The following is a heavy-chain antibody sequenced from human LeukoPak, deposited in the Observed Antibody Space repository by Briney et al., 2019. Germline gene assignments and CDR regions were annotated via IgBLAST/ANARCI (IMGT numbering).Heavy chain of an antibody. CDR1: GFTFSSYS. Sequence: GGSLRLSCAASGFTFSSYSMNWVRQAPGKGLEWVSSISSSSSYIYYADSVKGRFTISGDNAKNSLYLQMNSLRAEDTAVYYCARTVLRSLGEFSLRGWFDPWGQGTLVIVSS. CDR3: ARTVLRSLGEFSLRGWFDP. CDR2: ISSSSSYI. D-gene: IGHD3-16*01. V-gene: IGHV3-21*01. J-gene: IGHJ5*02.